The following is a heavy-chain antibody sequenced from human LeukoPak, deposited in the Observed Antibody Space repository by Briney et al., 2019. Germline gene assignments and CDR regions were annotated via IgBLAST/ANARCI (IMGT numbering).Heavy chain of an antibody. CDR3: AKDRDPPYVGNSYGYYSDY. CDR2: IYSGGST. Sequence: GGSLRLSCAASGFTVSSNYMSWVRQAPGKGLEWVSVIYSGGSTYYADSVKGRFTISRDNARKTLFLQMNTLRAEDTALYYCAKDRDPPYVGNSYGYYSDYWGQGTLVTVSS. V-gene: IGHV3-53*05. D-gene: IGHD5-18*01. CDR1: GFTVSSNY. J-gene: IGHJ4*02.